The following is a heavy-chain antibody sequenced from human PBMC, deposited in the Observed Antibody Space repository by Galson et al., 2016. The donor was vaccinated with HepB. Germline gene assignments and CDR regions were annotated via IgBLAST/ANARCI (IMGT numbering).Heavy chain of an antibody. D-gene: IGHD2-8*01. V-gene: IGHV3-30-3*01. CDR1: GFTFSAYA. Sequence: SLRLSCAASGFTFSAYAMHWVRQAPGKGLEWMTVISYDGGKKNYADSVKGRFTISRDNSKNTLYLQVNSLSSEDTPVYYCARDGFCTNGACLTYSYYHMDVWGKGATVTVSS. J-gene: IGHJ6*03. CDR3: ARDGFCTNGACLTYSYYHMDV. CDR2: ISYDGGKK.